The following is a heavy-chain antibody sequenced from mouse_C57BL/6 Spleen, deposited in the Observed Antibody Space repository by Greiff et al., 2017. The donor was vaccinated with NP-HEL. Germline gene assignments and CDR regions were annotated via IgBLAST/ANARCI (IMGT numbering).Heavy chain of an antibody. J-gene: IGHJ3*01. V-gene: IGHV5-17*01. Sequence: EVKLVESGGGLVKPGGSLKLSCAASGFTFSDYGMHWVRQAPEKGLEWVAYISSGSSTIYYADTVKVRFTISRDNAKNTLFLQMTSLRSEDTAMYYCARPDYYGSSSVAYWGQGTLVTVSA. D-gene: IGHD1-1*01. CDR2: ISSGSSTI. CDR3: ARPDYYGSSSVAY. CDR1: GFTFSDYG.